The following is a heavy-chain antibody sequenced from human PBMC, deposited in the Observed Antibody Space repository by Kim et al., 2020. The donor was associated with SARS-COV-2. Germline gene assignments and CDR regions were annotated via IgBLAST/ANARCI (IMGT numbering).Heavy chain of an antibody. Sequence: GGSLRLSCAASGVRFSSYGMHWVRQAPGKGLEWVAFISDDGNNRKYADSVKGRFTMSRYNSKNTLYMQLNSLIIEDTAVYYCAGGYRYGYFGLDRVFDY. CDR3: AGGYRYGYFGLDRVFDY. V-gene: IGHV3-30*03. CDR2: ISDDGNNR. D-gene: IGHD5-18*01. CDR1: GVRFSSYG. J-gene: IGHJ4*01.